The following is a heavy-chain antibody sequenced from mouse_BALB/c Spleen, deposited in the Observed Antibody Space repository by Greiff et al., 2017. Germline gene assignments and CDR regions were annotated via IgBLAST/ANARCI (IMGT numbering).Heavy chain of an antibody. D-gene: IGHD3-2*02. J-gene: IGHJ3*01. CDR3: ARSPQAWFAY. CDR2: ISYSGST. Sequence: VQLKESGPGLVKPSQSLSLTCTVTGYSITSDYAWNWIRQFPGNKLEWMGYISYSGSTSYNPSLKSRISSTRDTSKNQFFLQLNSVTTEDTATYYCARSPQAWFAYWGQGTLVTVSA. CDR1: GYSITSDYA. V-gene: IGHV3-2*02.